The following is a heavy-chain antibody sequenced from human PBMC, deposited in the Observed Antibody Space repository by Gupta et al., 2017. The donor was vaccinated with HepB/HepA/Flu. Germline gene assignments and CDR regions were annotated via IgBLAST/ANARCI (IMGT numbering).Heavy chain of an antibody. V-gene: IGHV1-46*01. CDR1: GYTFTSYY. Sequence: QVQLVQSGAEVKKPGASVKVSCKASGYTFTSYYMHWVRQAPGQGLEWMGIINPSGGSTSYAQKFQGRVTMTRDTSTSTVYMERSSLRSEDTAVYYCARVTVTTGYYYYGMDVWGQGTTVTVSS. CDR3: ARVTVTTGYYYYGMDV. D-gene: IGHD4-17*01. CDR2: INPSGGST. J-gene: IGHJ6*02.